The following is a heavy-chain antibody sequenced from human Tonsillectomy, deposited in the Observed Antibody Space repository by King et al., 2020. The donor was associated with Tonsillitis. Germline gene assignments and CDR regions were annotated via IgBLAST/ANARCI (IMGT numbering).Heavy chain of an antibody. CDR3: ARERITMIVVVNDAFDI. D-gene: IGHD3-22*01. V-gene: IGHV3-11*01. Sequence: VQLVESGGGLVKPGGSLRLSCAASGFTFSDYYMSWIRQAPGKGLEWVSYISSSGSTIYYADSVKGRFTISRDNAKNSLYPKMNSLRAEDTAVYYCARERITMIVVVNDAFDIWGQGTMVTVSS. CDR1: GFTFSDYY. CDR2: ISSSGSTI. J-gene: IGHJ3*02.